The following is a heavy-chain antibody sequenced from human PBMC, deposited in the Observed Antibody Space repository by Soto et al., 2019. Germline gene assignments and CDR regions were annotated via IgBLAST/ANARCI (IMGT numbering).Heavy chain of an antibody. J-gene: IGHJ4*02. CDR1: GGSISSNHCY. Sequence: QLQLQESGPGLVKPSETLSLTCTVSGGSISSNHCYWGWIRQPPGKGLEWIGSIYYSGHTYYNPSLKSRVTISVATSKNRFSLKLSSVTAADTAVYYCARITVAGKRGDYWGQGTLVTVSS. CDR2: IYYSGHT. D-gene: IGHD6-19*01. V-gene: IGHV4-39*02. CDR3: ARITVAGKRGDY.